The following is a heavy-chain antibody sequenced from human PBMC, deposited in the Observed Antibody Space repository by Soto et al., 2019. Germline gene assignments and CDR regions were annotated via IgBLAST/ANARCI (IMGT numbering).Heavy chain of an antibody. J-gene: IGHJ4*02. V-gene: IGHV3-23*01. CDR3: ARGLGWRRGPFDF. Sequence: GGSLRLSCAASGFTFSSYAMDWVRQVPGKGLEWVSAISGTGGSTFYADSVKGRFTISRDSANSSLYLQLNSLRDDDTAVYFCARGLGWRRGPFDFWGQGTPVTVSS. CDR2: ISGTGGST. D-gene: IGHD2-21*01. CDR1: GFTFSSYA.